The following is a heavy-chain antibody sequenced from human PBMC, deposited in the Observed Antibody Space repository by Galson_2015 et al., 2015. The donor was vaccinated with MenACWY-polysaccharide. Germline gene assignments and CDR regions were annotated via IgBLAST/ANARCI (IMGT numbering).Heavy chain of an antibody. CDR3: AIHCSSNSCYSPLSRL. D-gene: IGHD2-2*01. CDR1: EFTFSRYW. Sequence: SLRLSCAASEFTFSRYWMNWVRQAPGKGLVWVSRIASDGSSIRYADSVKGRFTISRDNAKNTLYLQMNSLRAEDTAVYYCAIHCSSNSCYSPLSRLWGQGTMVTVSS. J-gene: IGHJ3*01. CDR2: IASDGSSI. V-gene: IGHV3-74*01.